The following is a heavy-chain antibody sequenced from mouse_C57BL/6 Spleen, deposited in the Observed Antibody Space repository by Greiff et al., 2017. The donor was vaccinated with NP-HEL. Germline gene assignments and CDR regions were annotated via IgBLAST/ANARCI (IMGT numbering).Heavy chain of an antibody. D-gene: IGHD2-5*01. CDR1: GFTFSDYG. CDR3: ARGDSNYYYFDY. J-gene: IGHJ2*01. CDR2: ISSGSSTI. V-gene: IGHV5-17*01. Sequence: EVKLVESGGGLVKPGGSLKLSCAASGFTFSDYGMHWVRQAPEKGLEWVAYISSGSSTIYYADTVKGRFTISRDNAKNNLCLQMTSLRSEDTAMYYWARGDSNYYYFDYWGQGTTLTVSS.